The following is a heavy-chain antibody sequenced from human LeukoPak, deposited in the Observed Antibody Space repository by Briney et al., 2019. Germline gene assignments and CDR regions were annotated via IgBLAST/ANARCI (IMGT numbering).Heavy chain of an antibody. CDR2: INQDGSEK. Sequence: PGGSLRLSCAASGFTFSSYWMSWVRQAPGKGLEWVANINQDGSEKYYVDSVKGRFTISRDNAKNSLYLQMNSLRAEDTAVYYCARGLGGSSGLSPYYYYYYMDVWGKGTTVTVSS. CDR3: ARGLGGSSGLSPYYYYYYMDV. J-gene: IGHJ6*03. D-gene: IGHD3-22*01. V-gene: IGHV3-7*01. CDR1: GFTFSSYW.